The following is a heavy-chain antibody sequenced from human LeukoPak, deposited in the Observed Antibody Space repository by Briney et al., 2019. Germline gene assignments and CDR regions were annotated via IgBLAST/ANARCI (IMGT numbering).Heavy chain of an antibody. CDR3: ARGDMYYDILTGYYSRYLDY. Sequence: ASVKVSCKASGYTFTSYGISWVRQAPGQGLEWMGWISAYNGNTNYAQKLQGRVTMTTDTSTSTAYMELGSLRSDDTAVYYCARGDMYYDILTGYYSRYLDYWGQGTLVTVSS. V-gene: IGHV1-18*01. CDR1: GYTFTSYG. CDR2: ISAYNGNT. D-gene: IGHD3-9*01. J-gene: IGHJ4*02.